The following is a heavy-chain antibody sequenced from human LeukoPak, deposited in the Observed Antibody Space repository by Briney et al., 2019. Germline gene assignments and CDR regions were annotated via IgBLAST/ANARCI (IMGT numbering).Heavy chain of an antibody. J-gene: IGHJ5*02. D-gene: IGHD6-19*01. Sequence: PSETLSLTCTVSGDSINNYYWAWIRQPPGKGLEWIAYMQASGGTNSNPSLKSRVTMSLDTAQNQLSLKLSSVTAAHSAVYFCARVYGWYAVHHWGRGTLVTVSS. V-gene: IGHV4-4*09. CDR2: MQASGGT. CDR3: ARVYGWYAVHH. CDR1: GDSINNYY.